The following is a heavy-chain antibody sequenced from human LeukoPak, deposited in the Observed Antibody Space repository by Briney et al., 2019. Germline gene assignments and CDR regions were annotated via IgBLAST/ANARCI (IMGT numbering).Heavy chain of an antibody. Sequence: GASVKVSCKASGYTFTNYYMHWGRQAPGQGLEWMGIINPSGDSTTYAQKFQGRVTMTRDTSTSTVYMELSSLRSEDTAVYYCARLEATINGMDVWGQGTTVTVSS. CDR1: GYTFTNYY. V-gene: IGHV1-46*01. J-gene: IGHJ6*02. D-gene: IGHD5-12*01. CDR3: ARLEATINGMDV. CDR2: INPSGDST.